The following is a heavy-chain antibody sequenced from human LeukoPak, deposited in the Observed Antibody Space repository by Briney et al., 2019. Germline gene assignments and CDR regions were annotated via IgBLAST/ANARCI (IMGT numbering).Heavy chain of an antibody. D-gene: IGHD3-3*01. CDR3: AALQSGTIFGVVIIPYFDY. CDR2: IYYSGST. V-gene: IGHV4-39*01. CDR1: GGSISSSSYY. J-gene: IGHJ4*02. Sequence: SETLSLTCTVSGGSISSSSYYWGWIRQPPGKGLEWIGSIYYSGSTYYNPSLKSRVTISVDTSKNQFSLKLSSVTAADTAVYYCAALQSGTIFGVVIIPYFDYWGQGTLVTVSS.